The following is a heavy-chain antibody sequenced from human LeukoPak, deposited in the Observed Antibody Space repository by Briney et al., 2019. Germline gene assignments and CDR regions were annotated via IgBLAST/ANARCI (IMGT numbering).Heavy chain of an antibody. D-gene: IGHD3-3*01. CDR2: IIPIFGTA. CDR3: AAVGGPRGFWSGYYYHMDV. V-gene: IGHV1-69*05. J-gene: IGHJ6*03. CDR1: GGTFSSYA. Sequence: ASVKVSCKASGGTFSSYAISWVRQAPGQGLEWMGGIIPIFGTANYAQKFQGRVTITTDESTSTAYMELSSLRSEDTAVYYCAAVGGPRGFWSGYYYHMDVWGKGTTVTVSS.